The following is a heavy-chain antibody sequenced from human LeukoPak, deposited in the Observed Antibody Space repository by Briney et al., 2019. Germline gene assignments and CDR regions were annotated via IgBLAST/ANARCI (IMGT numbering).Heavy chain of an antibody. CDR3: AREWDS. V-gene: IGHV4-59*12. J-gene: IGHJ4*02. Sequence: SETLSLTCTVSGGSISSYYWSWIRQPPGKGLEWIGYIYYSGSTNYNPSLKSRVTMSVDTSKNQFSLKLSSVTVADTAIYYCAREWDSWGQGTLVTVSS. CDR2: IYYSGST. CDR1: GGSISSYY.